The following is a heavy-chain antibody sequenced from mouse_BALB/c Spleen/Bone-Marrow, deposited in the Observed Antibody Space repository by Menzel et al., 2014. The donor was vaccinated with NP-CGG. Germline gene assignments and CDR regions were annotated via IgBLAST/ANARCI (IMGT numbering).Heavy chain of an antibody. CDR1: GFTFSGYA. V-gene: IGHV5-6-5*01. CDR2: ISSGGTT. D-gene: IGHD1-1*01. J-gene: IGHJ4*01. CDR3: AGITTVDY. Sequence: DVMLVESGGGLVKPGGSLKLSCAASGFTFSGYAMSWVRQTPEKRLEWVASISSGGTTYYPDSVKGRFTISRDNARNILYLQMSSLRSEDTAMYYCAGITTVDYWGQGTSVTVPS.